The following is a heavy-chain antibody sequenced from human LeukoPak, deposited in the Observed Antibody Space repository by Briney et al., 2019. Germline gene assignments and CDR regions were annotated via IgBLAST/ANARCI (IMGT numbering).Heavy chain of an antibody. V-gene: IGHV3-7*01. D-gene: IGHD3-10*01. CDR3: ARGQSYGSGSYYKDY. J-gene: IGHJ4*02. CDR1: GFTFSIYW. CDR2: IKQDGSEK. Sequence: GGSLRLSCAASGFTFSIYWMSWVRQAPGKGLEWVANIKQDGSEKYYVDSVKGRFTISRDNAKNSLYLQMNSLRAEDTAVYYCARGQSYGSGSYYKDYWGQGTLVTVSS.